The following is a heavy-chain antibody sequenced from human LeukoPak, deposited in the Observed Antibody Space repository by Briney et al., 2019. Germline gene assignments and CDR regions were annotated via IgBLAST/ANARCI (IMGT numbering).Heavy chain of an antibody. J-gene: IGHJ4*02. Sequence: GGSLRLSCAASGFTFSSYEMNWVRQAPGKGLVWVSRINSDGSSTSYADSVKGRFTISRDNAKNTLYLQMNSLRAEDTAVYYCARDFRRVATITLDYWGQGTLVTVSS. D-gene: IGHD5-12*01. CDR1: GFTFSSYE. CDR2: INSDGSST. CDR3: ARDFRRVATITLDY. V-gene: IGHV3-74*01.